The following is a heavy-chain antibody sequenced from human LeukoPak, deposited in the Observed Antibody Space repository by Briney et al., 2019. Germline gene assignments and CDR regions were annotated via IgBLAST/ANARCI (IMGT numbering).Heavy chain of an antibody. D-gene: IGHD5-24*01. CDR2: INHSGST. J-gene: IGHJ4*02. Sequence: SETLSLTCAVYGGSFSGYYWSWIRQPPGKGLEWIGEINHSGSTYYNPSLKSRVTISVDTSKDQFSLKVSSVTAADTAVYYCARAQSNQMATKIWGQGTLVTVSS. V-gene: IGHV4-34*01. CDR1: GGSFSGYY. CDR3: ARAQSNQMATKI.